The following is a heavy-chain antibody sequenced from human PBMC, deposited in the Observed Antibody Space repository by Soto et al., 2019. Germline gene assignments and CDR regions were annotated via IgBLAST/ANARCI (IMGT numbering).Heavy chain of an antibody. D-gene: IGHD3-3*01. CDR2: MNPNSGNT. CDR3: ARAKVRFLEWLPQYYYGMDV. V-gene: IGHV1-8*01. Sequence: ASVKLSCKASGYTFTSYDINWVRQATGQGLEWMGWMNPNSGNTGYAQKFQGRVTMTRNTSISTAYMELSSLRSEDTAVYYCARAKVRFLEWLPQYYYGMDVWGQGTTVTVSS. CDR1: GYTFTSYD. J-gene: IGHJ6*02.